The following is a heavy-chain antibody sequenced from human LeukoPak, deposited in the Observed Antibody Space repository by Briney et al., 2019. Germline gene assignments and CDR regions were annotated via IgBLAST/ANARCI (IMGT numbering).Heavy chain of an antibody. CDR3: TREVLVRGVRYHGMDV. CDR1: GFTSSSYW. D-gene: IGHD3-10*01. V-gene: IGHV3-74*01. Sequence: GGSLRLSCAASGFTSSSYWMHWVRHAPGKGLVWVSRINSDETSTSYADSVKGRFTISRDNSKNTLYLQMDSLRSEDTAVYYCTREVLVRGVRYHGMDVWGQGTTVTVSS. CDR2: INSDETST. J-gene: IGHJ6*02.